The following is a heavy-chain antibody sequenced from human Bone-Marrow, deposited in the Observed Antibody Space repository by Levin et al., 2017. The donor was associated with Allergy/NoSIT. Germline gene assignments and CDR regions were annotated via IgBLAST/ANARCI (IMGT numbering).Heavy chain of an antibody. J-gene: IGHJ3*02. CDR1: GFTFSSYG. D-gene: IGHD6-19*01. V-gene: IGHV3-30*18. CDR2: ISYDGSNK. CDR3: AKVRRAVAGNDAFDI. Sequence: SCAASGFTFSSYGMHWVRQAPGKGLEWVAVISYDGSNKYYADSVKGRFTISRDNSKNTLYLQMNSLRAEDTAVYYCAKVRRAVAGNDAFDIWGQGTMVTVSS.